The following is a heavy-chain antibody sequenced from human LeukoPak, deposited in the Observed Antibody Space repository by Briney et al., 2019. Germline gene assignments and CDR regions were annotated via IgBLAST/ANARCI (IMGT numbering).Heavy chain of an antibody. Sequence: GGSLRLSCAASGFTINSHGISWVRDTPGKGLEWVSGISGSGGTTYYADSVKGRFTISRDNSKNTLYLQMNSLRAEDTAVYYCAKWDGLGKDWGQGTLVTVSS. D-gene: IGHD1-26*01. CDR1: GFTINSHG. V-gene: IGHV3-23*01. CDR2: ISGSGGTT. J-gene: IGHJ4*02. CDR3: AKWDGLGKD.